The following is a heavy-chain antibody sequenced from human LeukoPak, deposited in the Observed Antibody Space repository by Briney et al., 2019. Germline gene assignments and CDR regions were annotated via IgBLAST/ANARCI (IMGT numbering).Heavy chain of an antibody. J-gene: IGHJ3*02. Sequence: PSETLSLTCAVSGGSISSGSWSWIRQPPGKGLEWIGYIYHSGSIYYNPSLKSRVTISVDRSKNQVSLELSSVTAADTAVYYCASRGGYDAFDIWGQGTMVTVSS. CDR1: GGSISSGS. CDR2: IYHSGSI. V-gene: IGHV4-30-2*01. CDR3: ASRGGYDAFDI. D-gene: IGHD2-15*01.